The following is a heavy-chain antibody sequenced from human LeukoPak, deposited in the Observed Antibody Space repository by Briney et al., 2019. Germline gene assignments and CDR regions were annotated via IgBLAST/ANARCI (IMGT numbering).Heavy chain of an antibody. Sequence: SETLSLTCTVSGDSVSNDRYYWSWIRQPAGDGLEYIGRMSASGITNYNPSLKSRVTLSVDTSKNQFSLNLSSVTSADTAVYYCARAPREWNDVFDYWGQGALVTVSS. J-gene: IGHJ4*02. CDR2: MSASGIT. CDR1: GDSVSNDRYY. CDR3: ARAPREWNDVFDY. V-gene: IGHV4-61*02. D-gene: IGHD1-1*01.